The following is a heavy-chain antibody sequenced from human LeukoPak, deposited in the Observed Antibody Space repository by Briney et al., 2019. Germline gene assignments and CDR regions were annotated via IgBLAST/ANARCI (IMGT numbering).Heavy chain of an antibody. Sequence: SETLSLTCTFSSGFITSYYWSWLRQPGGRGLAWIGYIYYTGITNYKRKHKSRVTLSVDTSKNQYYLRLSSVTAADTAVYYCAGEDLMRSHYYFDYWGQGTLVPVSS. CDR1: SGFITSYY. CDR2: IYYTGIT. J-gene: IGHJ4*02. V-gene: IGHV4-59*01. CDR3: AGEDLMRSHYYFDY.